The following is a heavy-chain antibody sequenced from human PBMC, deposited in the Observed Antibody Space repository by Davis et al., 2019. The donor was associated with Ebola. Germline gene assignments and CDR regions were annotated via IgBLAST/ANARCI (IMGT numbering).Heavy chain of an antibody. D-gene: IGHD5-12*01. CDR3: ARGRARNDIVATIFPPYFDY. J-gene: IGHJ4*02. CDR1: GGSFSGYY. V-gene: IGHV4-34*01. Sequence: PSETLSLTCAVYGGSFSGYYWSWIRQPPGKGLEWIGEINHSGSTNYNPSLKSRVTISVDTSKNQFSLKLSSVTAADTAVYYCARGRARNDIVATIFPPYFDYWGQGTLVTVSS. CDR2: INHSGST.